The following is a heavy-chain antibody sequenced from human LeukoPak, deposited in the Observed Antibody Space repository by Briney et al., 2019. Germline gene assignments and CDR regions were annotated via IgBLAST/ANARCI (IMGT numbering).Heavy chain of an antibody. J-gene: IGHJ4*02. V-gene: IGHV4-59*01. CDR1: GGSISSYY. Sequence: SETLSLTCTVSGGSISSYYWSWIRQPPGRGLEWIGYISHSESAYYSPSLKSRVTISVDTSKNQFSLKLSSVTAADTAVYYCARGSGSLRWWGQGTLVTVSS. CDR2: ISHSESA. CDR3: ARGSGSLRW. D-gene: IGHD3-22*01.